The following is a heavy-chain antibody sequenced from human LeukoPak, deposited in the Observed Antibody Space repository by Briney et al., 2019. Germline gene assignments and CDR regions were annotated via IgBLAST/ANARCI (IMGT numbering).Heavy chain of an antibody. D-gene: IGHD3-22*01. CDR1: GFTVSSNY. CDR3: APTSSGWDAFHI. CDR2: IYSGGST. Sequence: GGSLRLSCAASGFTVSSNYMSWVRQAPGKGLEWVSVIYSGGSTYYADSMKGRFTISRDNSKNTLYLQMNSLRAEDTAVYYCAPTSSGWDAFHIWGQGTMVTVSS. J-gene: IGHJ3*02. V-gene: IGHV3-53*01.